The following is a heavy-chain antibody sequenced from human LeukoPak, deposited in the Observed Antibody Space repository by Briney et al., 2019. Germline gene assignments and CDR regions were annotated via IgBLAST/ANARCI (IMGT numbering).Heavy chain of an antibody. D-gene: IGHD1-26*01. Sequence: ASVKVSCKASGYTFTGYYIHWVRQAPGQGLEWMGWINPNSGDTNYAQKFQGRVTMTRDTSISTAYMELSSLRSDDTAVYYCARDLLTWDRFDYWGQGALVSVSS. J-gene: IGHJ4*02. CDR3: ARDLLTWDRFDY. CDR2: INPNSGDT. V-gene: IGHV1-2*02. CDR1: GYTFTGYY.